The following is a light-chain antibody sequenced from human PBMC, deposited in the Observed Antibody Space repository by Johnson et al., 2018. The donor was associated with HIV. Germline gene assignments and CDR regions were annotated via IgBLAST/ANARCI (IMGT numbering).Light chain of an antibody. Sequence: QSVLTQPPSVSAAPGQKVTISCSGSSSNIGNNYVSWYQQLPGTAPKLLIYENNKRPSGIPDRFSGSTSGTSATLGITGLQTGDEADYYCETWDNSLIAYVFGTGTKVTVL. CDR3: ETWDNSLIAYV. J-gene: IGLJ1*01. V-gene: IGLV1-51*02. CDR2: ENN. CDR1: SSNIGNNY.